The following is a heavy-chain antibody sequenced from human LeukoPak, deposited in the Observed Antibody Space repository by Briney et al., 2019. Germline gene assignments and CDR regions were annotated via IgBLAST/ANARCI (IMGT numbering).Heavy chain of an antibody. CDR2: IQDDGSNK. V-gene: IGHV3-30*02. CDR3: ANVLSTGYYDFLNLGY. D-gene: IGHD3-3*01. CDR1: GFTFSTYG. J-gene: IGHJ4*02. Sequence: PGGSLRLSCAASGFTFSTYGMHWVRQAPGKGLEWVSFIQDDGSNKCYADSVKGRFTISRDKSKNTLYLQMNSLRPEDTTVYYCANVLSTGYYDFLNLGYWGQGTLVTVSS.